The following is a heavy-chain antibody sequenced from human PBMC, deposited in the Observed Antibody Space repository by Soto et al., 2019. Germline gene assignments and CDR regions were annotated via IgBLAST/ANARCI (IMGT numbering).Heavy chain of an antibody. J-gene: IGHJ5*02. D-gene: IGHD2-15*01. CDR3: ARELQPYIHSQGVWFGP. CDR2: VYYSGSS. CDR1: GGSISSGGYY. Sequence: SETVSLKCIVSGGSISSGGYYWRWIRQHPGKGLEWIGNVYYSGSSHYNPSLKSRVTISIDTSKNQFSLKLSSVTAADTAVYYCARELQPYIHSQGVWFGPWGQGTLVTVSS. V-gene: IGHV4-31*03.